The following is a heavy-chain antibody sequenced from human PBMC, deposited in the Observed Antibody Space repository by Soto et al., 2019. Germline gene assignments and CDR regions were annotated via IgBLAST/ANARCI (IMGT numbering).Heavy chain of an antibody. J-gene: IGHJ6*02. CDR2: INPQTGGT. V-gene: IGHV1-2*02. D-gene: IGHD2-21*01. CDR3: ARERFQVISDGMDV. CDR1: GYTFTGYY. Sequence: PAASVKVSCKASGYTFTGYYIHWVREAPGQGLEWMGWINPQTGGTSYGQKFQGRVTLSRDTSINTAYLELSRLRFGDAAVYFCARERFQVISDGMDVWGQGTTVTVSS.